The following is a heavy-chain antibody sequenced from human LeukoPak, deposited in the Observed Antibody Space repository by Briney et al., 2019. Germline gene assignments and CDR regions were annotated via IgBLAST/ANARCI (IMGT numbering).Heavy chain of an antibody. J-gene: IGHJ4*02. V-gene: IGHV3-23*01. CDR2: LSETGETT. CDR3: AKQWLVGI. Sequence: GGSLRLSCAASGFSFRDHAMNWFRQAPGQGLEWVSSLSETGETTDYADSVKGRFTISRDNSNNILYLQMNSLRADDTAVYYCAKQWLVGIWGQGTLVTVSS. D-gene: IGHD6-19*01. CDR1: GFSFRDHA.